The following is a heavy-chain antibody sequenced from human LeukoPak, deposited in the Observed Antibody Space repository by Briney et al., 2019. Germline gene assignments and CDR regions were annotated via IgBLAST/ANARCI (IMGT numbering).Heavy chain of an antibody. Sequence: PGGSLRLSCAASGFTFSSYSMNWVRQAPGKGLEWIGEIYHSGSTNYNPSLKSRVTISVDKSKNQFSLKLSSVTAADTAVYYCARAPQQLVPGDYGMDVWGQGTTVTVS. CDR2: IYHSGST. J-gene: IGHJ6*02. V-gene: IGHV4-4*02. CDR3: ARAPQQLVPGDYGMDV. D-gene: IGHD6-13*01. CDR1: GFTFSSYSM.